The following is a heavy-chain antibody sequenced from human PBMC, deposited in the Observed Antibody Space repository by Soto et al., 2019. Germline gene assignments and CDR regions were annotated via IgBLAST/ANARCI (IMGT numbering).Heavy chain of an antibody. Sequence: VQLVESGGGLVQPGGSLRLSCAASGFTFSSYWMHWVRQAPGKGLVWVSRINSDGSSTSYADSVKGRFTIYRDNAENTLYLQMNSLRAEDTAVYYCVRTSLVVAAATREDYWGQGTLVTVSS. D-gene: IGHD2-15*01. CDR1: GFTFSSYW. J-gene: IGHJ4*02. CDR2: INSDGSST. V-gene: IGHV3-74*01. CDR3: VRTSLVVAAATREDY.